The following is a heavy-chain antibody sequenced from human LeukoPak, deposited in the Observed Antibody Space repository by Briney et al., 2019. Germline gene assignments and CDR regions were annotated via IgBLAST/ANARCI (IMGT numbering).Heavy chain of an antibody. D-gene: IGHD6-19*01. CDR3: ARPKNSGWYSFDFQH. CDR2: IYPGDSDT. CDR1: GYSFTSYW. V-gene: IGHV5-51*01. J-gene: IGHJ1*01. Sequence: GESLKISCKGSGYSFTSYWIGWVRQMPGKGLEWMGIIYPGDSDTRYSPSIQGQVTISADKSISTAYLQWSSLKASDTAMYYCARPKNSGWYSFDFQHWGQGTPVTVSS.